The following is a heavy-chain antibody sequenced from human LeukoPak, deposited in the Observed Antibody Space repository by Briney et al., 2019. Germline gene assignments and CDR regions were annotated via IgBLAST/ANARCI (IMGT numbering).Heavy chain of an antibody. J-gene: IGHJ4*02. V-gene: IGHV3-48*02. CDR3: ARGRAQYYYDSSGYYYFDY. D-gene: IGHD3-22*01. CDR2: ISSSSSTI. Sequence: GGSLRLSCAASGFTFSTYSMNWVRQAPGKGLEWVSYISSSSSTIYYADSVKGRFTISRDNAKNSLYLQMNSLRDEDTAVYYCARGRAQYYYDSSGYYYFDYWGQGTLVTVSS. CDR1: GFTFSTYS.